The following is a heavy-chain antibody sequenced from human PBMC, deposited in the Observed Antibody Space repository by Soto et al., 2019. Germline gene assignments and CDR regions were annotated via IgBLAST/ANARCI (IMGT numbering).Heavy chain of an antibody. D-gene: IGHD2-2*02. J-gene: IGHJ6*02. CDR2: ISAYNGNT. CDR1: GYTFTSYG. Sequence: SVKVSCKASGYTFTSYGISWVRQAPGQGLEWMGWISAYNGNTNYAQKLQGRVTMTTDTSTSTAYMELRSLRSDDTAVYYCARDRVVVPDAIVHYYGMDVWGQGSTVIVS. V-gene: IGHV1-18*01. CDR3: ARDRVVVPDAIVHYYGMDV.